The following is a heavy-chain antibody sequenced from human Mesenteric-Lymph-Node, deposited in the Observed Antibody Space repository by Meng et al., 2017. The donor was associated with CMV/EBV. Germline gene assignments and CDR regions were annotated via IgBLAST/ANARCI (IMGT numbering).Heavy chain of an antibody. CDR1: GYTFSSHY. CDR2: INPSGDST. Sequence: ASVKVSCKASGYTFSSHYMHWVRQAPGQGLEWMGIINPSGDSTTYAEKFQGRVTMTRDTSTSTLYLELSSLRPEDTAVYYCARDLSDCSRSSSACYVISWFDPWGQGTLVTVSS. CDR3: ARDLSDCSRSSSACYVISWFDP. D-gene: IGHD2-15*01. J-gene: IGHJ5*02. V-gene: IGHV1-46*01.